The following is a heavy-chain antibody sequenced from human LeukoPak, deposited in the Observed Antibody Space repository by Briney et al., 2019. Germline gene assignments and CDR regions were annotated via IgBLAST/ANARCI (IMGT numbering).Heavy chain of an antibody. V-gene: IGHV3-30*18. Sequence: GGSLRLSCAASGFTFSSYGMYWVRQAPGKGLEWVAVTSHDGSNKYYADSVKGRFTISRDNSKNMLYLQMNSLRAEGTAVYYCAKAPMSFSSFYYYMDVWGKGTTVTVSS. CDR3: AKAPMSFSSFYYYMDV. J-gene: IGHJ6*03. CDR2: TSHDGSNK. CDR1: GFTFSSYG. D-gene: IGHD6-6*01.